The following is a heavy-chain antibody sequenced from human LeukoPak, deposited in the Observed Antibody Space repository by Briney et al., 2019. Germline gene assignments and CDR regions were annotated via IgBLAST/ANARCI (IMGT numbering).Heavy chain of an antibody. J-gene: IGHJ4*02. D-gene: IGHD1-26*01. Sequence: QPGGSLRLSCAASGFTFSSYGMHWVRQALGKGLEWVAVIWYDGSNKYYADSVKGRFTISRDNSKNTLYLQMNSLRAEDTAVYYCAREVGATAFDYWGQGTLVTVSS. CDR2: IWYDGSNK. CDR3: AREVGATAFDY. CDR1: GFTFSSYG. V-gene: IGHV3-33*01.